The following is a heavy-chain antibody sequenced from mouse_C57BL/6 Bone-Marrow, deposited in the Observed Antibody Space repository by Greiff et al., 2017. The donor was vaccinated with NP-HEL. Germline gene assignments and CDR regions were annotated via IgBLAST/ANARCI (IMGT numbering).Heavy chain of an antibody. V-gene: IGHV5-17*01. J-gene: IGHJ1*03. CDR3: ARLRYPHWYFDV. CDR2: ISSGSSTI. D-gene: IGHD1-1*01. Sequence: EVKLVESGGGLVKPGGSLKLSCAASGFTFSDYGMHWVRQAPEKGLEWVAYISSGSSTIYYADTVKGRFTISRDNAKNTLFLQMTSLRSEDTAMYYCARLRYPHWYFDVWGTGTTVTVSS. CDR1: GFTFSDYG.